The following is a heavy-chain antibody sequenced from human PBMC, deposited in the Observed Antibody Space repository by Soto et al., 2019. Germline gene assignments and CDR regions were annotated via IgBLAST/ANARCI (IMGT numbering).Heavy chain of an antibody. CDR3: ARVSDSDPNGYYYYGMDV. Sequence: ASVTFSCTASGGSLSSYAISLVRMDPRQGLEWMGGIIPIFGTANYAQKFQGRVTITADESTSTAYMELSSLRSEDTAVYYCARVSDSDPNGYYYYGMDVWGQGTTVTGSS. J-gene: IGHJ6*02. CDR2: IIPIFGTA. CDR1: GGSLSSYA. V-gene: IGHV1-69*01. D-gene: IGHD3-22*01.